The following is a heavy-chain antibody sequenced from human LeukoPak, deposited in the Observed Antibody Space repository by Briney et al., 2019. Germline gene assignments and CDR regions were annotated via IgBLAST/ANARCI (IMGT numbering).Heavy chain of an antibody. CDR1: GYTFTGYY. J-gene: IGHJ5*02. D-gene: IGHD2-2*01. Sequence: ASVKVSCKASGYTFTGYYMHWVRQAPGQGLEWMGWINPNSGGTNYAQKFQGRVTMTRDTSISTAYMELSRLRSDDTAVYYCARGGVVVVPAAIFNWFDPWGQGTLVTVSS. V-gene: IGHV1-2*02. CDR2: INPNSGGT. CDR3: ARGGVVVVPAAIFNWFDP.